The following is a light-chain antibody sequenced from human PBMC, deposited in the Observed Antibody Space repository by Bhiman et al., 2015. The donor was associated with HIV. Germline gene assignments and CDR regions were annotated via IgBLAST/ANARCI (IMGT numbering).Light chain of an antibody. CDR3: QAWDSGTGV. CDR2: QDS. J-gene: IGLJ1*01. CDR1: NLGSKD. V-gene: IGLV3-1*01. Sequence: SYELTQPPSVSVSPGQTASISCSGDNLGSKDVSWYQQKPGHSPVLVIYQDSRRPSGIPERFSGSNSGNTATLTISGTQTMDEADYYCQAWDSGTGVFGTGTKVTVL.